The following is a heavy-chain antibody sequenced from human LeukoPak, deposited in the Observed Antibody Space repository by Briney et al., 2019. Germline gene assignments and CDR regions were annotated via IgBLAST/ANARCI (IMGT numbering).Heavy chain of an antibody. V-gene: IGHV1-2*02. J-gene: IGHJ4*02. CDR3: VRDWGYSGSDSSARDY. D-gene: IGHD5-12*01. CDR2: INPNSGDT. Sequence: APVKVSCKASGYTFTGYYMHWVRQVRQAPGQGLEWMGWINPNSGDTSYAQNFQGRVTMTRDTSISTAYMELSGLRSDDTAVYYCVRDWGYSGSDSSARDYWGQGTLVTVSS. CDR1: GYTFTGYY.